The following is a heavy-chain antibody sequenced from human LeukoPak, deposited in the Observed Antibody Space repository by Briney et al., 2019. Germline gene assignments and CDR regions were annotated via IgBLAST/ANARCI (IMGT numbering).Heavy chain of an antibody. D-gene: IGHD6-6*01. CDR2: IYPGYSET. Sequence: GESLKISCKGSGYSFISYWIGWVRQWPGKGLDWMGMIYPGYSETRYSPSFQGQVTMSVDESVNTAYLHWAGRKASDTAMYFCARLATRLLDHWGQGTRVTVSS. J-gene: IGHJ4*02. V-gene: IGHV5-51*01. CDR1: GYSFISYW. CDR3: ARLATRLLDH.